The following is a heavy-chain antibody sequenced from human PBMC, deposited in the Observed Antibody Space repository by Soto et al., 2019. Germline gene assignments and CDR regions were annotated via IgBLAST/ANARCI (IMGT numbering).Heavy chain of an antibody. CDR2: IYPGDSDT. Sequence: EVQLVQSGAEVKKPGESLRISCKGSGYTFTNYWIGWVRQMPGKGLEWMGIIYPGDSDTRYSPSFQGQVTISGDKSISTAYLQWSSLKASDTAIYYCARRVGISVNRGLTSYFFDYWGQGTLVTVSS. D-gene: IGHD3-10*01. CDR1: GYTFTNYW. V-gene: IGHV5-51*03. J-gene: IGHJ4*02. CDR3: ARRVGISVNRGLTSYFFDY.